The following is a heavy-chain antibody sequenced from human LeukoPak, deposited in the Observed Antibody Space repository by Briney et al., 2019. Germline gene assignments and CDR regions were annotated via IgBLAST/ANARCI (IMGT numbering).Heavy chain of an antibody. CDR3: ARGSLYYYGSGSSPPGY. D-gene: IGHD3-10*01. CDR1: GYTFTSYD. V-gene: IGHV1-8*01. J-gene: IGHJ4*02. CDR2: MNPNSGNT. Sequence: GASVKVSCKASGYTFTSYDINRVRQATGQGLEWMGWMNPNSGNTGYAQKFQGRVTMTRNTSISTAYMELSSLRSEDTAVYYCARGSLYYYGSGSSPPGYWGQGTLVTVSS.